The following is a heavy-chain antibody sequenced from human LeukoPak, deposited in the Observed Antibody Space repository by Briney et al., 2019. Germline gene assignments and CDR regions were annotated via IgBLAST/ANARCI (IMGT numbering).Heavy chain of an antibody. V-gene: IGHV3-23*01. D-gene: IGHD2-15*01. Sequence: GGSLRLSCAASGFFFSDSAMAWVRQAPGKGLEWVSTTTGLGDNTHYADSVKGRFTISRDTSKNTLYLQMNSLRAEDTAVYFCASRHCSGGGCYFAGADPFDYWGQGTLVTVSS. CDR2: TTGLGDNT. CDR3: ASRHCSGGGCYFAGADPFDY. CDR1: GFFFSDSA. J-gene: IGHJ4*02.